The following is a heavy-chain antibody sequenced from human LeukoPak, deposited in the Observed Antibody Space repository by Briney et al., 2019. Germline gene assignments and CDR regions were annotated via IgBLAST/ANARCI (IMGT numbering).Heavy chain of an antibody. CDR2: IRSRAYGGTT. Sequence: PGGSLRLSCSSYGFTFGDHAMSWVRQAPGKGLEWVGFIRSRAYGGTTEYAASAKSRFSISRDDSKGIAYLQMNSLKIEDTAVYYCMDVWGQGTTVIVSS. CDR3: MDV. CDR1: GFTFGDHA. V-gene: IGHV3-49*04. J-gene: IGHJ6*02.